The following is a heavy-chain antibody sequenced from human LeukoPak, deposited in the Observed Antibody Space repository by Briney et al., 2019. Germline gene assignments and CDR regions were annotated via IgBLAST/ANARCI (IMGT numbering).Heavy chain of an antibody. CDR3: ARPTGVYDAFDI. Sequence: GGPLRLSCVASGFTFSTYWMYWVRQAPGKGLVGVSRIKGDGSKTNYADSVKGRFTVSRDNAKNTLYLQMNRLRAEDTAVYYCARPTGVYDAFDIWGQGTTVIVSS. D-gene: IGHD6-6*01. CDR1: GFTFSTYW. CDR2: IKGDGSKT. V-gene: IGHV3-74*01. J-gene: IGHJ3*02.